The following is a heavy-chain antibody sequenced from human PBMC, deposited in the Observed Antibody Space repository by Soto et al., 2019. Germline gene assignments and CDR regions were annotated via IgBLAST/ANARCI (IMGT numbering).Heavy chain of an antibody. J-gene: IGHJ6*02. CDR1: GGSFSGYY. Sequence: SETLSLTCAAYGGSFSGYYWSWIRQPPGKGLEWIGEINHSGSTNYNPSLKSRVTISVDTSKNQFSLKLSSLTAADTAVYYCARTAAAAFGYGMDVWGQGTTVTVSS. CDR3: ARTAAAAFGYGMDV. CDR2: INHSGST. D-gene: IGHD6-13*01. V-gene: IGHV4-34*01.